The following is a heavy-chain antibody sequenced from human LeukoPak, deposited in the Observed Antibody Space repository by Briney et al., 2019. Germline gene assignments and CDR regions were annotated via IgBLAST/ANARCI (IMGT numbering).Heavy chain of an antibody. CDR1: GLTFSSYA. V-gene: IGHV3-23*01. J-gene: IGHJ6*02. Sequence: PGGSLRLSCAASGLTFSSYAMSWVRQAPGKGLEWVSAISGSGGSTYYADSVKGRFTISRDNSKNTLYLQMNSLRAEDTAVYYCATLVGATFVDYYYGMDVWGQGTTVIVSS. CDR3: ATLVGATFVDYYYGMDV. CDR2: ISGSGGST. D-gene: IGHD1-26*01.